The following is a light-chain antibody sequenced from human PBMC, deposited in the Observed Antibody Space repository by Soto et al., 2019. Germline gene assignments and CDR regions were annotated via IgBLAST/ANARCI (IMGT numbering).Light chain of an antibody. Sequence: QSVLTQPASVSGSPGQSITISCTGTSSDVGTYDLVSWYQHHPGAAPKLMIYEATRRPSGISNRFSGSKSGNTASLTISGLQAEDEADYYCCSFAGSNAWVFGGGTTLTVL. V-gene: IGLV2-23*01. CDR3: CSFAGSNAWV. CDR1: SSDVGTYDL. CDR2: EAT. J-gene: IGLJ3*02.